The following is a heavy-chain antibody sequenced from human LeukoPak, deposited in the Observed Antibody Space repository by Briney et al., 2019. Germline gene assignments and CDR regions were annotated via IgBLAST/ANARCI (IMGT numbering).Heavy chain of an antibody. CDR3: ARLYGDYVYWYFDL. J-gene: IGHJ2*01. CDR2: IYSDNT. Sequence: GGSLRLSCTVSGFTVSSNSMSWVRQAPGKGLEWVSFIYSDNTHYSDSVKGRFTISRDNARNSLYLQMNSLRAEDTAVYFCARLYGDYVYWYFDLWGRGTLVTVSS. CDR1: GFTVSSNS. D-gene: IGHD4-17*01. V-gene: IGHV3-53*01.